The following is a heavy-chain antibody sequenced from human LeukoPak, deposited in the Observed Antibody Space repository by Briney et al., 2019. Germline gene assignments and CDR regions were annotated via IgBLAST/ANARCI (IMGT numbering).Heavy chain of an antibody. V-gene: IGHV3-9*01. D-gene: IGHD1-26*01. CDR3: ARGGSYYHFDY. J-gene: IGHJ4*02. CDR2: ISWNSGSI. CDR1: GFTFDDYA. Sequence: PGGSLRLSCAASGFTFDDYAMHWVRRAPGKGLEWVSGISWNSGSIGYADSVKGRFTISRDNAKNSLYLQMNSLRAEDTALYYCARGGSYYHFDYWGQGTLVTVSS.